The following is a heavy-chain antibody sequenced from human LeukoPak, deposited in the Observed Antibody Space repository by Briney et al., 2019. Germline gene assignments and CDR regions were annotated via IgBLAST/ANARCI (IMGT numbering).Heavy chain of an antibody. CDR3: ARGRSDGYSLDY. Sequence: ASVKVSCKASGGTFSSYAISWVRQAPGQGLEWMGRIIPILGIANYAQKFQGRVTITADKSTSTAYMELSSLRSEDTAVYYCARGRSDGYSLDYWGQGTLVTVPS. J-gene: IGHJ4*02. D-gene: IGHD5-18*01. V-gene: IGHV1-69*04. CDR2: IIPILGIA. CDR1: GGTFSSYA.